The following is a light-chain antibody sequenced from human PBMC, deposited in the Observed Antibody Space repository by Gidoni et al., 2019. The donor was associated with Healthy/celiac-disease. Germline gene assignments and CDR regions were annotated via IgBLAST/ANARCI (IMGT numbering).Light chain of an antibody. V-gene: IGKV1-39*01. J-gene: IGKJ3*01. Sequence: DIQMTQSPSSLSASVGDRVTITCRASQSISSYLNWYQQKPGKAPKLLIYAASSLQSGVPSRFSGSGSGTDFTLTISSLQPEDFATYYCQQSYSTHLTFXPXTKVDIQ. CDR2: AAS. CDR1: QSISSY. CDR3: QQSYSTHLT.